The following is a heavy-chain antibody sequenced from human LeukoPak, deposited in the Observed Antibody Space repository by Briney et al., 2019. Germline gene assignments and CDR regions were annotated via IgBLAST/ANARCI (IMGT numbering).Heavy chain of an antibody. J-gene: IGHJ6*02. CDR3: ARLGYYDTLTGYSYPRGMDV. D-gene: IGHD3-9*01. Sequence: SETLSLTCAVYGGSFSGYYWSWIRQPPGKGLEWIGEINHSGSTNYNPSLKSRVTISVDTSKNQFSLKLSSVTAADTAVYYCARLGYYDTLTGYSYPRGMDVWGQGTTVTVSS. CDR1: GGSFSGYY. V-gene: IGHV4-34*01. CDR2: INHSGST.